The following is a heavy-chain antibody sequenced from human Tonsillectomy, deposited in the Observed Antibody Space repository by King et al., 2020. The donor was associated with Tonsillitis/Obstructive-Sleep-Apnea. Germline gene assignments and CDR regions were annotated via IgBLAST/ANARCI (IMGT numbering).Heavy chain of an antibody. CDR1: GFSLSTSGVG. CDR2: IYWDDDK. V-gene: IGHV2-5*02. CDR3: AHRKVYGGHRALDY. D-gene: IGHD4-23*01. J-gene: IGHJ4*02. Sequence: TLQESGPTLVKPPQTLTLTCTFSGFSLSTSGVGVGWIRQPPGKALEWLALIYWDDDKRYSPSLKSRLTITKDTSKNQVVLTMTNMDPVDTATYYCAHRKVYGGHRALDYWGQGTLVTVSS.